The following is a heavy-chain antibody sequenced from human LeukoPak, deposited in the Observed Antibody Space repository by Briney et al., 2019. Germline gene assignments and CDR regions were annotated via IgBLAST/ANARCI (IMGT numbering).Heavy chain of an antibody. J-gene: IGHJ5*02. D-gene: IGHD2-2*01. V-gene: IGHV1-69*02. Sequence: SVKLSCTASGGTFSSYTISWVRQAPGQGLEWMGSIIPILGIANYAQKFQGRVTITADKSTSTAYMELSSLRSEDTAVYYCARYVVVPAANQGGNWFDPWGQGTLVTVSS. CDR3: ARYVVVPAANQGGNWFDP. CDR2: IIPILGIA. CDR1: GGTFSSYT.